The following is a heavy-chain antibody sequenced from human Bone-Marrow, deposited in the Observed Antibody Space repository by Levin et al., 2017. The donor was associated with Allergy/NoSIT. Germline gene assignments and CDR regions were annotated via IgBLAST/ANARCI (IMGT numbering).Heavy chain of an antibody. J-gene: IGHJ4*01. V-gene: IGHV1-2*02. Sequence: ASVKVSCKASGYTFSDYYINWLRQAPGQGLEWMAWINPDSGGTRYAEKFQARVIMTRDTSISTAYMELTGLRSDDTAVYYCARSLVAATFEDWGQGTLVAVSS. CDR3: ARSLVAATFED. CDR1: GYTFSDYY. D-gene: IGHD6-19*01. CDR2: INPDSGGT.